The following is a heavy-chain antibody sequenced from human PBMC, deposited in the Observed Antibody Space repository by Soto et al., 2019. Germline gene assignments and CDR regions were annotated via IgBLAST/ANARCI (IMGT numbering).Heavy chain of an antibody. Sequence: GGSLRLSCAASGFTFSSYAISWGRQAPGKGLEWVSAISGSGGSTYYADSVKGRFTISRDNSKNTLYLQMNSLRAEDTAVYYCAKDLHYYDSSGYSEPFDYWGQGTLVTVSS. D-gene: IGHD3-22*01. J-gene: IGHJ4*02. CDR3: AKDLHYYDSSGYSEPFDY. CDR2: ISGSGGST. CDR1: GFTFSSYA. V-gene: IGHV3-23*01.